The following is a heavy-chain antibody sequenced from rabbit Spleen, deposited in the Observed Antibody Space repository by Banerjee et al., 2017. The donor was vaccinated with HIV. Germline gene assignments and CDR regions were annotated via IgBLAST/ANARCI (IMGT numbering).Heavy chain of an antibody. CDR3: AREDVGGSISL. V-gene: IGHV1S7*01. CDR2: IYPITETT. Sequence: QLKESGGDLVTPGGTLTLSCKAYGFTISNYWMNWVRQAPGKGLEWIGIIYPITETTYYANWVNGRFTVSSDNAQNTVDLQMNSLTAADTATYFCAREDVGGSISLWGPGTLVTVS. D-gene: IGHD1-1*01. CDR1: GFTISNYW. J-gene: IGHJ6*01.